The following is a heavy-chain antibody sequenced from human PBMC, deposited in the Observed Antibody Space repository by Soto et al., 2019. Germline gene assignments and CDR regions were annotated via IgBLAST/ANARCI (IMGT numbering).Heavy chain of an antibody. J-gene: IGHJ5*02. CDR2: IIPILGIA. V-gene: IGHV1-69*02. Sequence: GASVKVSCKASGGTFSSYTISWVRQAPGQGLEWMGRIIPILGIANYAQKFQGRVTITADKSTSTAYMELSSLRSEDTAVYYCARASWRPRIAGNNWFDPWGQGTLVTVSS. CDR3: ARASWRPRIAGNNWFDP. D-gene: IGHD6-13*01. CDR1: GGTFSSYT.